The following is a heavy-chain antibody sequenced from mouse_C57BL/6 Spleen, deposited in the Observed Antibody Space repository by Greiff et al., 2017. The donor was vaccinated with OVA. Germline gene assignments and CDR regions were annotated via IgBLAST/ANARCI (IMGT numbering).Heavy chain of an antibody. V-gene: IGHV1-5*01. Sequence: VHVKQSGTVLARPGASVKMSCKTSGYTFTSYWMHWVKQRPGQGLEWIGAIYPGNSDTSYNQKFKGKAKLTAVTSASTAYMELSSLTNEDSAVYYCTYGNYVGAWFAYWGQGTLVTVSA. D-gene: IGHD2-1*01. J-gene: IGHJ3*01. CDR2: IYPGNSDT. CDR3: TYGNYVGAWFAY. CDR1: GYTFTSYW.